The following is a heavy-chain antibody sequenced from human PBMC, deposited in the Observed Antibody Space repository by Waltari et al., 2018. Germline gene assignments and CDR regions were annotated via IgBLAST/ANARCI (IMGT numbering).Heavy chain of an antibody. Sequence: QLHLQESGPGLVKPSETLSPPCSVSGGPIPSHRHYWGWIRQPPGKGPEWTGTISYSGATYNNPSLKSRVTISVDTSKNQYSLKLTSVTAADTAVYYCATYIGASIGTAAFDVWGQGTLVTVSS. CDR1: GGPIPSHRHY. J-gene: IGHJ3*01. V-gene: IGHV4-39*01. CDR2: ISYSGAT. D-gene: IGHD5-12*01. CDR3: ATYIGASIGTAAFDV.